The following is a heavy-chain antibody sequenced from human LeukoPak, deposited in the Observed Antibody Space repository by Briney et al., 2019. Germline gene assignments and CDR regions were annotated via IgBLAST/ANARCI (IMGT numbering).Heavy chain of an antibody. Sequence: GGSLRLSCAASGFTFSTCWMTWVRQAPGKGLEWVANIKQDGSEKYYVDSVKGRFTISRDNAENSLYLQMNSLRAEDTAMYYCARDFRFLDDYWGQGTLVTVSS. J-gene: IGHJ4*02. V-gene: IGHV3-7*01. CDR1: GFTFSTCW. D-gene: IGHD3-3*01. CDR3: ARDFRFLDDY. CDR2: IKQDGSEK.